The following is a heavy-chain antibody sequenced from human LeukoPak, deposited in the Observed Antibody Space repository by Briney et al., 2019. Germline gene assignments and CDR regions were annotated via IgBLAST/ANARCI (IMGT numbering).Heavy chain of an antibody. J-gene: IGHJ4*02. CDR1: GFTFSSYA. CDR2: ISGSGGST. CDR3: AKYDSSGYYFDY. V-gene: IGHV3-23*01. D-gene: IGHD3-22*01. Sequence: SGGSLRLSRAASGFTFSSYAMSWVRQAPGKGLEWVSAISGSGGSTYYADSVKGRFTISRDNSENTLYLQMNSLRAEDTAVYYCAKYDSSGYYFDYWGQGTLVTVSS.